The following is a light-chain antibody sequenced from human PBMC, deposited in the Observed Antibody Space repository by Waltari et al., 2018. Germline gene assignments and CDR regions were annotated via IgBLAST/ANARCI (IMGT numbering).Light chain of an antibody. Sequence: QAGLTQPPSVSRALGQTATLTCAGNRNNVGNQGVAWLQQHQGHPPKLLSYRSDNRPSGIPERVSASRSGNTASLTITGLQADDEAGYYCSAWDSDLVAVVFGGGTKLTVL. CDR1: RNNVGNQG. CDR3: SAWDSDLVAVV. V-gene: IGLV10-54*04. CDR2: RSD. J-gene: IGLJ3*02.